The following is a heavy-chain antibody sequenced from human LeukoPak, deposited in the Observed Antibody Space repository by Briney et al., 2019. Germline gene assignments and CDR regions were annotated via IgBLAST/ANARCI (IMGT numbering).Heavy chain of an antibody. CDR1: GGSISSGDYY. V-gene: IGHV4-30-4*08. Sequence: PSETLSLTCTVSGGSISSGDYYWSWIRQPPGKGLEWIGYIYYSGSTYYNPSLKSRVTISVDTSKNQFSLKLSSVTAADTAVYYCARRGSAAALGYWGQGTLVTVSS. D-gene: IGHD6-13*01. CDR2: IYYSGST. J-gene: IGHJ4*02. CDR3: ARRGSAAALGY.